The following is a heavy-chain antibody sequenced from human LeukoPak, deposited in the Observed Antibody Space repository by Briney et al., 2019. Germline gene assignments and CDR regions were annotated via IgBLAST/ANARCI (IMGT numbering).Heavy chain of an antibody. V-gene: IGHV4-61*02. CDR2: IYTSGST. Sequence: PSETLSLTCTVSGGSISSSSYYWSWIRQPAGKGLEWIGRIYTSGSTNYNPSLGSRVTMSVDTSKNQFSLKLTSVTAADTAVYYCAREYCSSSSCFHYSYYYFMDVWAKGPRSPSPQ. CDR3: AREYCSSSSCFHYSYYYFMDV. CDR1: GGSISSSSYY. J-gene: IGHJ6*04. D-gene: IGHD2-2*01.